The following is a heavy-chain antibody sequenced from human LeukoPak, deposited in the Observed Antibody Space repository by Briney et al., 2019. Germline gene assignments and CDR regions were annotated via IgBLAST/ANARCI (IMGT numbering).Heavy chain of an antibody. Sequence: PGRSLRLSCAASGFTFSAYSMHWVRQAPGKGLEWVAVMSYDGGNKYYADSVKGRFTISRDNSKNTLYLQMNSLRAEDTAVYYCAKTPRYSSGWTSGDYFDYWGQGTLVTVSS. J-gene: IGHJ4*02. V-gene: IGHV3-30*04. CDR1: GFTFSAYS. CDR3: AKTPRYSSGWTSGDYFDY. CDR2: MSYDGGNK. D-gene: IGHD6-19*01.